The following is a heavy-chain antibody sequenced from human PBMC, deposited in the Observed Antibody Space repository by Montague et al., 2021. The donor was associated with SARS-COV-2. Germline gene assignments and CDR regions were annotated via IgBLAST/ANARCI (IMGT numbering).Heavy chain of an antibody. D-gene: IGHD4-11*01. Sequence: SESLSLICTFSGGSISTIVNFWGWIRQPPGKGLEWIGSISYTGSTYHNPSLKSRVTMSVDTSKNQFSLKLNSVTAADTAVYYCARSGDPGTTVTYLYWGQGTLVTVSS. CDR2: ISYTGST. J-gene: IGHJ4*02. V-gene: IGHV4-39*07. CDR1: GGSISTIVNF. CDR3: ARSGDPGTTVTYLY.